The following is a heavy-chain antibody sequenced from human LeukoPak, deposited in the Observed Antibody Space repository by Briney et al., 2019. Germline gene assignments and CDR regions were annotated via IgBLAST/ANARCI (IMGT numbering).Heavy chain of an antibody. CDR3: ARVSLLTAAGDQPFDY. D-gene: IGHD6-13*01. CDR2: IYTSGST. Sequence: SETLSLTCTVSGGSISSYYWSWIRQPAGKGLEWIGRIYTSGSTNYNPSLKSRVTMSVDTSKNQFSLKLSSVTAADTAVYYCARVSLLTAAGDQPFDYWGQGTLVTVSS. J-gene: IGHJ4*02. V-gene: IGHV4-4*07. CDR1: GGSISSYY.